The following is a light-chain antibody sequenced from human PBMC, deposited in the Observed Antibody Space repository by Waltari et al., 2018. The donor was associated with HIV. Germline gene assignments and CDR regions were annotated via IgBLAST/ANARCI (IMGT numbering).Light chain of an antibody. CDR2: RNN. CDR1: SSTIGTNY. Sequence: QSVLTQPPSASGTPGQSVTISCSGTSSTIGTNYVYWSQPFPGTAPKLLIYRNNKRPSGVPDRFSGSKSGTSASLDISGLRSDDEAEYYCAAWDDTLTVVFGGGTKLTVL. CDR3: AAWDDTLTVV. J-gene: IGLJ2*01. V-gene: IGLV1-47*01.